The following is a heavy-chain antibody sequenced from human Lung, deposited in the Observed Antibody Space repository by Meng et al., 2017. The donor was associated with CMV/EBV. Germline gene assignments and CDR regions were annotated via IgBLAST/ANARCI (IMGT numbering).Heavy chain of an antibody. CDR2: INSGGTTT. V-gene: IGHV3-74*01. CDR3: ARDVMGWFDP. D-gene: IGHD2-8*01. CDR1: GFSFSSYW. J-gene: IGHJ5*02. Sequence: DVEVVGLGGCLVQPGESLGLSCVASGFSFSSYWMHWVRQSPGKGLVWVARINSGGTTTTYADSVKGRFTISRDNAKNTLYLQMNSLRGEDTAVYYCARDVMGWFDPWGQGALVTVSS.